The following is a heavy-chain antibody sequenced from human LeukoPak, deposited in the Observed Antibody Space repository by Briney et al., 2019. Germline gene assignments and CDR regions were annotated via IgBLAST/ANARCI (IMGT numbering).Heavy chain of an antibody. D-gene: IGHD3-9*01. J-gene: IGHJ4*02. CDR2: IKQDGSEK. CDR3: ASEYYDILTGYGY. V-gene: IGHV3-7*01. Sequence: GGSLRLSCAASGFTFSSYWMSWVRQAPGKGLGWVANIKQDGSEKYYVDSVKGRFTISRDNAKNSLYLQMNSLRAEDTAVYYCASEYYDILTGYGYWGQGTLATVSS. CDR1: GFTFSSYW.